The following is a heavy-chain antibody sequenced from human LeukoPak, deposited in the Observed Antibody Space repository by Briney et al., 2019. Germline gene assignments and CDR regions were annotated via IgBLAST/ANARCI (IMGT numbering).Heavy chain of an antibody. J-gene: IGHJ6*03. CDR3: AKGKWTSYYYYYMDV. CDR2: ISGSGGST. D-gene: IGHD3/OR15-3a*01. V-gene: IGHV3-23*01. Sequence: GGSLRLSCAASGFTFSSYAMSWVRQAPGKGLEWVSAISGSGGSTYYADSVKGRFTISRDNSKNTLYLKMNSLRAEDTAVYYCAKGKWTSYYYYYMDVWGKGTTVTVSS. CDR1: GFTFSSYA.